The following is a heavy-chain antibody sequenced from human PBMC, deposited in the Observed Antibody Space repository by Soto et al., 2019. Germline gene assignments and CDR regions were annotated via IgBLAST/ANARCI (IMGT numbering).Heavy chain of an antibody. CDR3: ARGELELFDY. D-gene: IGHD1-7*01. V-gene: IGHV4-59*01. Sequence: SETLSLTCTVSGGSISSYYWSWIRRPPGKGLEWIGYIYYSGSTNYNPSLKSRVTISVDTSKNQFSLKLSSVTAADTAVYYCARGELELFDYWGQGTLVTVSS. CDR1: GGSISSYY. CDR2: IYYSGST. J-gene: IGHJ4*02.